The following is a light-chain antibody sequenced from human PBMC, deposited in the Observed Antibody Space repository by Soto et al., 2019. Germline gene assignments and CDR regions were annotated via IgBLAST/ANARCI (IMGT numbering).Light chain of an antibody. J-gene: IGKJ3*01. V-gene: IGKV3-11*01. CDR2: DAS. CDR3: QHRFNRPFT. CDR1: QTISND. Sequence: EIVLTQSPGTLSLSPGERATLSCGASQTISNDLAWYQQKPGQAPRLLIYDASIRATGIPGRFSGCGSGTDFTLTISSLEPEDFAVYYCQHRFNRPFTFGPGTKVDIK.